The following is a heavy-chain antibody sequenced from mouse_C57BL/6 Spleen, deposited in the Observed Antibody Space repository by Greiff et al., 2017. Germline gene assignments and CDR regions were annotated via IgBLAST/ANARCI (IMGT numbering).Heavy chain of an antibody. CDR2: ILPGSGSP. J-gene: IGHJ1*03. CDR1: GYTFTGYW. Sequence: VKLMESGAELMKPGASVKLSCKASGYTFTGYWIEWVKQRHGHGLEWIGEILPGSGSPNYNEKFKGKATFTADTSSNTAYMHLSSLTTEDSAIYYCARRGSAVEARRDFGVWGTGTTVTFSS. CDR3: ARRGSAVEARRDFGV. V-gene: IGHV1-9*01. D-gene: IGHD1-1*01.